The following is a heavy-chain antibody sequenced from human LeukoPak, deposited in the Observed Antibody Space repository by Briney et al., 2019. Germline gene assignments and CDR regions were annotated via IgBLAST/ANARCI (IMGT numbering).Heavy chain of an antibody. D-gene: IGHD2-21*01. CDR3: AKGGQVKSVFPTNWFDP. J-gene: IGHJ5*02. CDR2: IRYDGSNK. Sequence: GGSLRLSCAASGFTFSSYGMHWVRQAPGKGLEWVAFIRYDGSNKYYADSVKGRFTISRDNSKNTLYLQMNSLRAEDTAVYYCAKGGQVKSVFPTNWFDPWGQGTLVTVSS. V-gene: IGHV3-30*02. CDR1: GFTFSSYG.